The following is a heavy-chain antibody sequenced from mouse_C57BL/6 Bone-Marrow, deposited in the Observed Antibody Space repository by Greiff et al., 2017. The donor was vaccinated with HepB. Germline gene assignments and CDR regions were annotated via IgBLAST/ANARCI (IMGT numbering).Heavy chain of an antibody. Sequence: ESGPGLVKPSQSLSLTCSVTGYSITSGYYWNWIRQFPGNKLEWMGYISYDGSNNYNPSLKNRISITRDTSKNQFFLKLNSVTTEDTATYYCARGIYYWFAYWGQGTLVTVSA. CDR3: ARGIYYWFAY. V-gene: IGHV3-6*01. D-gene: IGHD2-1*01. J-gene: IGHJ3*01. CDR1: GYSITSGYY. CDR2: ISYDGSN.